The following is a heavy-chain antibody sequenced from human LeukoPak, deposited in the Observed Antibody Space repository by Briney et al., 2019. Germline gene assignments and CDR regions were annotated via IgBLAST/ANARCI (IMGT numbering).Heavy chain of an antibody. CDR2: IKSKTDGGTT. J-gene: IGHJ3*02. D-gene: IGHD3-3*01. Sequence: PGGSLRLSCAASGFTFSNAWMSWVRQAPGKGLEWVGRIKSKTDGGTTDYAAPVKGRFTISRDDSKSIAYLQMNSLKSEDTAVYYCTRDYDFWSGSGAFDIWGQGTMVTVSS. V-gene: IGHV3-15*01. CDR3: TRDYDFWSGSGAFDI. CDR1: GFTFSNAW.